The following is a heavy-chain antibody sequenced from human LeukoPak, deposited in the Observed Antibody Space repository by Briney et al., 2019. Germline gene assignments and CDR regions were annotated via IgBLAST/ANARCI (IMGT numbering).Heavy chain of an antibody. D-gene: IGHD2-8*01. CDR3: ARDVEGPLTFPCTNGVSPDFDY. CDR1: GFTFSSYG. V-gene: IGHV3-30*02. J-gene: IGHJ4*02. CDR2: IRYDGSNK. Sequence: PGGSLRLSCAASGFTFSSYGMHWVRQAPGKGLEWVAFIRYDGSNKYYADSVKGRFTISRDNSKNTLFLQMNSLRADDTAVYYCARDVEGPLTFPCTNGVSPDFDYWGQGTLVTVSS.